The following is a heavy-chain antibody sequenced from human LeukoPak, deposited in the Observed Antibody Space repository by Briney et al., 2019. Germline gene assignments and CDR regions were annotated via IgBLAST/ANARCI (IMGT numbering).Heavy chain of an antibody. CDR2: ISSSGSTI. CDR1: GFTFSSYG. V-gene: IGHV3-48*03. Sequence: GGSLRLSCAASGFTFSSYGMNWVRQAPGKGLEWVSYISSSGSTIYYADSVKGRFTISRDNAKNSLYLQMNSLRAEDTAVYYFPRDSHYYGSGGYWGQGTLGNGSS. D-gene: IGHD3-10*01. CDR3: PRDSHYYGSGGY. J-gene: IGHJ4*02.